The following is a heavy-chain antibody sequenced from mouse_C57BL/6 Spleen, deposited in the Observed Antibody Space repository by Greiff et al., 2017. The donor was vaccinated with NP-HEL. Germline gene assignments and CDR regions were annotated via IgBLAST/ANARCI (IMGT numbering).Heavy chain of an antibody. Sequence: QVQLQQPGAELVRPGTSVKLSCKASGYTFTSYWLHWVKQRPGQGLEWIGVIDPSDSYTNYNQKFKGKATLTVDTSSSTAYMQLSSLTSEDSAVYYCARDGKVGFAYWGQGTLVTVSA. J-gene: IGHJ3*01. D-gene: IGHD2-1*01. CDR3: ARDGKVGFAY. CDR1: GYTFTSYW. CDR2: IDPSDSYT. V-gene: IGHV1-59*01.